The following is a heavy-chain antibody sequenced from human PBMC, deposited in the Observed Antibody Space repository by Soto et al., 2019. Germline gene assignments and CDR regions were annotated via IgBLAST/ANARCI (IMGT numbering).Heavy chain of an antibody. V-gene: IGHV3-66*01. J-gene: IGHJ4*02. CDR3: ARSYDFWSGYPRAAVDY. CDR1: GFTVSSNY. CDR2: IYSGGST. Sequence: GGSLRLSCAASGFTVSSNYMSWVRQAPGKGLEWASVIYSGGSTYYADSVKGRFTISRDNSKNTLYLQMNSLRAEDTAVYYCARSYDFWSGYPRAAVDYWGQGTLVTVSS. D-gene: IGHD3-3*01.